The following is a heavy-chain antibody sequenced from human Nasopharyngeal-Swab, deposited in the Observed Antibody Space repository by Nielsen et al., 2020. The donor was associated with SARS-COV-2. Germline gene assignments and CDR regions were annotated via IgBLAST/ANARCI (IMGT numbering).Heavy chain of an antibody. Sequence: GEALKISCAAYGLTFSSYSMNWGRQAPGKGREWVSSISSSSSYIYYADSVKGRFTISRDNAKNSLYLQMNSLRAEDTAVYYCAREGQIFGVVDYYYYGLDVWGQGTTVTVSS. J-gene: IGHJ6*02. D-gene: IGHD3-3*01. CDR3: AREGQIFGVVDYYYYGLDV. CDR1: GLTFSSYS. V-gene: IGHV3-21*01. CDR2: ISSSSSYI.